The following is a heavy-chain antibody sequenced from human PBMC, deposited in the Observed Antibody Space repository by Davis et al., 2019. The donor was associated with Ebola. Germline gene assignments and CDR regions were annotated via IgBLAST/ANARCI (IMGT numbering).Heavy chain of an antibody. Sequence: GESLRLSCAASGFNFRNFAIHWLRQAPGKGLEWVARISNDGMKGSYADSVKGRFTISRDNSKNTVLLEMNSLRVEDTAVYYCAKDKGDVVVMVPANLFDPWGQGTLVIVSS. J-gene: IGHJ5*02. CDR1: GFNFRNFA. D-gene: IGHD2-15*01. CDR2: ISNDGMKG. CDR3: AKDKGDVVVMVPANLFDP. V-gene: IGHV3-30*04.